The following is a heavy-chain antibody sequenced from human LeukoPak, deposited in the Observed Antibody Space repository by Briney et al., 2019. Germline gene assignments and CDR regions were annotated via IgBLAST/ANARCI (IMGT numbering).Heavy chain of an antibody. D-gene: IGHD1-26*01. CDR1: GYTFTTYY. CDR3: ARSYSTYWYYYYMDV. Sequence: ASVKVSCKASGYTFTTYYMHWVRQAPGQGLEWMGMIDPSGGSTNYAQKFQGRVTMTRDTSTSTVYMELSSLRSEDTAVYYCARSYSTYWYYYYMDVWGKGTTVTVSS. V-gene: IGHV1-46*01. J-gene: IGHJ6*03. CDR2: IDPSGGST.